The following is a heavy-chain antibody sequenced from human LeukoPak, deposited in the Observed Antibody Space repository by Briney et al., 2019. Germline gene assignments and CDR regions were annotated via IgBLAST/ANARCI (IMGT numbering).Heavy chain of an antibody. CDR3: AKGPVYGSGLFYFDY. CDR1: GFTFSSYA. J-gene: IGHJ4*02. Sequence: QTGGSLRLFCAASGFTFSSYAMSWVRQAPGEGLEWVSSISGSGGSTYYADSVKGRFTISRDNSKNTLYLQMNSLRAEDTAVYYCAKGPVYGSGLFYFDYWGQGTLVTVSS. CDR2: ISGSGGST. D-gene: IGHD3-10*01. V-gene: IGHV3-23*01.